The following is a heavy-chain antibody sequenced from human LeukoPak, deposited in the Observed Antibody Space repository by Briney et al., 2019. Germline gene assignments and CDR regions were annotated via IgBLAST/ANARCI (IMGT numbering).Heavy chain of an antibody. J-gene: IGHJ5*02. CDR3: ARENYDSSGYSRFDP. CDR1: GGSISSGGYS. Sequence: SETLSLTCAVSGGSISSGGYSWRWIRQPPGRGLEWFGYIYHSGSTYYNPSLKSRVTISVDRSKNQFSLKLSSVTAADTAVYYCARENYDSSGYSRFDPWGQGTLVTVSS. CDR2: IYHSGST. D-gene: IGHD3-22*01. V-gene: IGHV4-30-2*01.